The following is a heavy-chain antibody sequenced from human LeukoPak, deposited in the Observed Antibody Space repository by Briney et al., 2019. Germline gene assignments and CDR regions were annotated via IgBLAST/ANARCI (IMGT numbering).Heavy chain of an antibody. CDR3: AKGQETESRLDS. CDR1: GGSISSYY. J-gene: IGHJ4*02. CDR2: ISYSGNT. V-gene: IGHV4-59*01. D-gene: IGHD1-1*01. Sequence: PSETLSLTCTVSGGSISSYYWSWIRQPPGKGLEWIGYISYSGNTNHNPSLKSRVTISVDTSKNQFSLKLSSVTAADTALYYRAKGQETESRLDSWGQGTLVTVSS.